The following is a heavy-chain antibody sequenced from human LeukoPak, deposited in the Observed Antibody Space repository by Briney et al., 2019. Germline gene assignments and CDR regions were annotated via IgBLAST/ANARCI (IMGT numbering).Heavy chain of an antibody. D-gene: IGHD3-22*01. CDR2: INAGNGNT. J-gene: IGHJ4*02. Sequence: GASVKVSCKASGYTFTSYAMHWVLQAPGQRLEWMGWINAGNGNTKYSQKFQGRVTITRDTSASTAYMELSSLRSEDTAVYYCATIRALDDTYFDYWGQGTLVTVSS. V-gene: IGHV1-3*01. CDR3: ATIRALDDTYFDY. CDR1: GYTFTSYA.